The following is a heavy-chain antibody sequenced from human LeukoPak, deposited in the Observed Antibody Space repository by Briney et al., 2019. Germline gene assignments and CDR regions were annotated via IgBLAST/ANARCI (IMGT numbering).Heavy chain of an antibody. CDR2: IDSNGGST. D-gene: IGHD3-10*01. CDR1: GFSLSSYT. J-gene: IGHJ4*02. Sequence: PGGSLRLSCSASGFSLSSYTMYWVRQAPGKGLEYVSTIDSNGGSTYYADSVKGRFTISRDNSKNTLFLQMNSLGADDTAVYYCVKFGTPHYWGQGTLVTVSS. V-gene: IGHV3-64D*06. CDR3: VKFGTPHY.